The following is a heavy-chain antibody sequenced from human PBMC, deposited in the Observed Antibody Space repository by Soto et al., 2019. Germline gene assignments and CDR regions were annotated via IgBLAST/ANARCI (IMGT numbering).Heavy chain of an antibody. Sequence: PGGSLRLSCAASGFTFSSYGMHWVRQAPGKGLEWVAVIWYDGSNKYYADSVKGRFTISRDNSKNTLYLQMNSLRAEDTAVYYCARDMYYYDSSGYYIKLQFDYWGQGTLVTVSS. V-gene: IGHV3-33*01. CDR2: IWYDGSNK. CDR1: GFTFSSYG. J-gene: IGHJ4*02. D-gene: IGHD3-22*01. CDR3: ARDMYYYDSSGYYIKLQFDY.